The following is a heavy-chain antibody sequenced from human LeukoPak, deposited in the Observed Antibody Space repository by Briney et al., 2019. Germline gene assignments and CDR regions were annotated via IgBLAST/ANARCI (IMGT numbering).Heavy chain of an antibody. CDR1: GGSISSYY. J-gene: IGHJ6*02. V-gene: IGHV4-4*07. CDR3: ARDQAIRSGYYSYYYYYGMDV. CDR2: IYTSGST. D-gene: IGHD3-9*01. Sequence: SETLSLTCTVPGGSISSYYWSWIRQPAGKGLEWIGRIYTSGSTNYNPSLKSRVTMSVDTSKNQFSLKLSSVTAADMAVYYCARDQAIRSGYYSYYYYYGMDVWGQGTTVTVSS.